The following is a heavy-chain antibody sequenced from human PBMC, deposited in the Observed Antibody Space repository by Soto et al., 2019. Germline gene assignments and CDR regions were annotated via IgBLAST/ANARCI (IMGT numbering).Heavy chain of an antibody. CDR1: GYTFTSYG. CDR3: VRRDVSGTGIGWYDP. CDR2: INAANGDT. D-gene: IGHD1-1*01. Sequence: ASVKVSCKASGYTFTSYGIHWVRQAPGQRLEWMGWINAANGDTKYSPKFQGRVTITRDTSASTAYMELSSPRSEDTAVYYCVRRDVSGTGIGWYDPWGQGTMVTVSS. V-gene: IGHV1-3*01. J-gene: IGHJ5*02.